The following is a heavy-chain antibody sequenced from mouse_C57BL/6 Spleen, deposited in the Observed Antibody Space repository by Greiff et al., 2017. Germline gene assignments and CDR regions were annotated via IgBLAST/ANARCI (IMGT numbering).Heavy chain of an antibody. D-gene: IGHD2-13*01. CDR1: GYTFTSYS. V-gene: IGHV1-53*01. Sequence: VQLQQPGTELVKPGASVKLSCKASGYTFTSYSMHWVQQRPGQGLEWIGNFNPSNDGTNYNEKFKSKATLTVDKPSSTAYMQLSMLTTEVSAGYSCSRRGEDDDYWGQGTTLTVSS. J-gene: IGHJ2*01. CDR3: SRRGEDDDY. CDR2: FNPSNDGT.